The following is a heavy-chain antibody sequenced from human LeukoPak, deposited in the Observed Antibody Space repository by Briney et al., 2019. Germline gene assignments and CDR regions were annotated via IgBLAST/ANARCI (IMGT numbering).Heavy chain of an antibody. CDR2: IYYNGST. Sequence: PSETLSLTCTVSGGSISRYYWSWIRQPPGKGLEWIGNIYYNGSTNYKPSLKSRVTISVHTSKNQFSLNLRSLTAADTAVYYCARGGYSGYALDRWGQGTRVTVSS. V-gene: IGHV4-59*01. D-gene: IGHD5-12*01. CDR3: ARGGYSGYALDR. CDR1: GGSISRYY. J-gene: IGHJ5*02.